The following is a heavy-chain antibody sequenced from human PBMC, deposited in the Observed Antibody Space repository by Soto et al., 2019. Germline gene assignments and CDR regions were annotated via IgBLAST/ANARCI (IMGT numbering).Heavy chain of an antibody. CDR3: ARVGGDDFGDSGGFDY. D-gene: IGHD4-17*01. V-gene: IGHV4-59*13. Sequence: SETLSLTCTVSGGSIRDYFWTWIRQPPGKGLEWIGYIYYSGLTNYNPSLKSRVSISVDTSKNHFSLQLRSVTAADTAVYYCARVGGDDFGDSGGFDYWGQGTMVTVYS. CDR2: IYYSGLT. CDR1: GGSIRDYF. J-gene: IGHJ4*02.